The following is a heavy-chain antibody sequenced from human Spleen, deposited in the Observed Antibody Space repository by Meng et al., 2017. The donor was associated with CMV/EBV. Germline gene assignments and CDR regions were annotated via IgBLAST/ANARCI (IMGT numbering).Heavy chain of an antibody. Sequence: SETLSLTCTVSGGSINSNWWTWIRQPPGKGLEWIGFVYYRGNISYSPSLKGRATISLDTSKSHFSLRLTSVTAADTAMYYCATTSAFTSMGIGPIDIWGQGTMVTVSS. J-gene: IGHJ3*02. CDR1: GGSINSNW. D-gene: IGHD5-18*01. V-gene: IGHV4-59*01. CDR2: VYYRGNI. CDR3: ATTSAFTSMGIGPIDI.